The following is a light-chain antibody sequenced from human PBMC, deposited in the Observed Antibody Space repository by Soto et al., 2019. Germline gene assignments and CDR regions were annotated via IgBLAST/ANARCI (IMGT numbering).Light chain of an antibody. CDR3: QQYNNLET. CDR2: GAF. V-gene: IGKV3-15*01. J-gene: IGKJ4*01. Sequence: EIVLTQSPATLSVSPGGSATLSCRASQSVTFDLAWYQQRPGQAPRLLIYGAFKRATGVPARFSGSGSGTEFALTISGLEYEDFAVYYCQQYNNLETFGGGTRVEIK. CDR1: QSVTFD.